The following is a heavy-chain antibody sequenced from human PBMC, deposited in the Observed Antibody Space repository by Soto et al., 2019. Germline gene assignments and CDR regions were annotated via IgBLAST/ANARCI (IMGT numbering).Heavy chain of an antibody. V-gene: IGHV4-59*01. J-gene: IGHJ6*02. CDR1: GGSISSYY. CDR3: AAQTYYYDSSGYPQRYGMDV. Sequence: SETLSLTCTVSGGSISSYYWSWIRQPPGKGLEWIGYIYYSGSTNYNPSLKSRVTISVDTSKNQFSLKLSSVTAADAAVYYCAAQTYYYDSSGYPQRYGMDVWGQGTTVTVS. CDR2: IYYSGST. D-gene: IGHD3-22*01.